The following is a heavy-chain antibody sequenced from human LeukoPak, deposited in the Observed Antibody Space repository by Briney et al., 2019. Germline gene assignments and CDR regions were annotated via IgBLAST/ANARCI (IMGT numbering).Heavy chain of an antibody. CDR2: ISYDGSNK. Sequence: GGSLRLSCAASGFTFSTYGMHWVRQAPGKGLEWVAVISYDGSNKYYTDSVKGRFTISRDNSQSTLYLQMNSLRAEDTAVYYCAKRVATILGGLDYWGQGTLVTVSS. J-gene: IGHJ4*02. CDR1: GFTFSTYG. D-gene: IGHD5-12*01. CDR3: AKRVATILGGLDY. V-gene: IGHV3-30*18.